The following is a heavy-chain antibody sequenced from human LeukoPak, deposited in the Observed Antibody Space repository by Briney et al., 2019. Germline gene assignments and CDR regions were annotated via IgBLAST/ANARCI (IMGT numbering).Heavy chain of an antibody. D-gene: IGHD4-17*01. V-gene: IGHV1-18*01. Sequence: ASVKVSCKASRYTFTSYGIILGRQAPGHGLECMGWISAYNGNTNYAQKIQGRVTMTTDTSTSTAYMQMRSLRSDEAAVYYCARDLRHGVTTEGLGPWGQGTLVTVSS. J-gene: IGHJ5*02. CDR2: ISAYNGNT. CDR1: RYTFTSYG. CDR3: ARDLRHGVTTEGLGP.